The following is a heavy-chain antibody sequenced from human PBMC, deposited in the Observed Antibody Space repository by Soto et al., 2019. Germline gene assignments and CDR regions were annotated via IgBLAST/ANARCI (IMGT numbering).Heavy chain of an antibody. CDR2: IDPSDSYT. V-gene: IGHV5-10-1*01. D-gene: IGHD3-10*01. Sequence: PGESLKISCRGSGYSCTNYWTNWVRQMPGKGLEWMGRIDPSDSYTNYSPSFQGHVTISADKSISTAYLQWSSLKASDTAMYYCVVSGSYYISYYYGMDVWGQGTTVTVSS. CDR1: GYSCTNYW. J-gene: IGHJ6*02. CDR3: VVSGSYYISYYYGMDV.